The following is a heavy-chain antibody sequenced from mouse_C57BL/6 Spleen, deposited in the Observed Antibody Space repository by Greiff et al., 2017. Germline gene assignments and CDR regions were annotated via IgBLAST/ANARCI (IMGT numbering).Heavy chain of an antibody. Sequence: VQLQQPGAELVMPGASVKLSCKASGYTFTSYWMHWVKQRPGQGLEWIGEIDPSDSYTNYNQKFKGKSTLTVDKSSSTAYMQLSSLTSEDSAVYYCARDYYGSSYAFDDWGQGTTLTVSS. CDR1: GYTFTSYW. V-gene: IGHV1-69*01. CDR3: ARDYYGSSYAFDD. J-gene: IGHJ2*01. D-gene: IGHD1-1*01. CDR2: IDPSDSYT.